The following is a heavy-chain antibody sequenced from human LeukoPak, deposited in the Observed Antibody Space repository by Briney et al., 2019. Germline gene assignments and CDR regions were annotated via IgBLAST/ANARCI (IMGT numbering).Heavy chain of an antibody. J-gene: IGHJ4*02. V-gene: IGHV3-53*01. Sequence: GGSLRLSCAASGFIVDPNNMTWVRQAPGKGLEWVSLLLSDGRTYYADSVKGRFIISRDNSKNSLYLQMSNLRVEDTATYYCARERGGFWSGYYPFWGQGTLVTVSS. CDR1: GFIVDPNN. CDR3: ARERGGFWSGYYPF. D-gene: IGHD3-3*01. CDR2: LLSDGRT.